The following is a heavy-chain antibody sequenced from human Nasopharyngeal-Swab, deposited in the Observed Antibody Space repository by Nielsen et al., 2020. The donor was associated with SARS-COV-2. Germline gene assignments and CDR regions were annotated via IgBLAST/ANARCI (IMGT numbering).Heavy chain of an antibody. J-gene: IGHJ4*02. CDR2: INHSGST. V-gene: IGHV4-34*01. D-gene: IGHD3-10*01. CDR1: GGSFSGYY. CDR3: ARDGRRMVRGVIIKRKVCFDY. Sequence: SETLSLTCAVYGGSFSGYYWSWIRQPPGKGLEWIGEINHSGSTNYNPSLKSRVTISVDTSKNQFSLKLSSVTAADTAVYYCARDGRRMVRGVIIKRKVCFDYWGQGTLVTVSS.